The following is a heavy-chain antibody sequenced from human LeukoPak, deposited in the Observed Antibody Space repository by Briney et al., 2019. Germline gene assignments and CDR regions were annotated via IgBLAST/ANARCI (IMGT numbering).Heavy chain of an antibody. CDR2: ISSSSGAI. Sequence: GGSLRLSCAASGFTFSSYSMNWVRQAPGKGLEWVSYISSSSGAIYYADSVKGRFTISRDNAKNSLYLQMNSLRAEDTAVYYCARSITIFGGFDYWGQGTLVTVSS. J-gene: IGHJ4*02. CDR1: GFTFSSYS. CDR3: ARSITIFGGFDY. D-gene: IGHD3-3*01. V-gene: IGHV3-21*05.